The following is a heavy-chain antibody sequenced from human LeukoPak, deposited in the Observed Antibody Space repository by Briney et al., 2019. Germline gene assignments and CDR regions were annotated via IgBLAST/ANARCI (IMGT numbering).Heavy chain of an antibody. Sequence: SETLSLTCTVSGGSISSGGYYWSWIRQPPGKGLEWIGYIYHSGSTYYNPSLKSRVTISVDTSKNQFSLKLSSVTAADTAVYYCVWGYDFWSGYYTRRGYFQHWGQGTLVTVSS. CDR2: IYHSGST. J-gene: IGHJ1*01. CDR1: GGSISSGGYY. CDR3: VWGYDFWSGYYTRRGYFQH. V-gene: IGHV4-30-2*01. D-gene: IGHD3-3*01.